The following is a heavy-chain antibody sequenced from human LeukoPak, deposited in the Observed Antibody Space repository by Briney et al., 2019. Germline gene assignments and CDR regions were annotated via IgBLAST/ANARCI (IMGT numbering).Heavy chain of an antibody. CDR1: GYSFTSYG. Sequence: ASVTVSFKASGYSFTSYGISWVRQAPGQGLEWKGWINGYNGNTNYAQKVQGRVTMTTDTSTSTAYMELRSLTSDDTAVYYCAASPIYCSGGSCYLGGHDYWGRGTLVTVSS. CDR3: AASPIYCSGGSCYLGGHDY. CDR2: INGYNGNT. D-gene: IGHD2-15*01. V-gene: IGHV1-18*01. J-gene: IGHJ4*02.